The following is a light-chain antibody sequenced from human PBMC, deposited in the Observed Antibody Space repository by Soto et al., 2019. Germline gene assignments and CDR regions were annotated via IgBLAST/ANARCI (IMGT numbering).Light chain of an antibody. Sequence: DVQMTQAPSSLSASVGDRVTITCRASQGISNYLAWYQQKPGKVPKLLISAASILQSGVPSRFSGSGSGTHFTLTISSLQPEDVATYYCQKYNSAPRTFGGGTKVEIK. CDR1: QGISNY. CDR3: QKYNSAPRT. J-gene: IGKJ4*01. V-gene: IGKV1-27*01. CDR2: AAS.